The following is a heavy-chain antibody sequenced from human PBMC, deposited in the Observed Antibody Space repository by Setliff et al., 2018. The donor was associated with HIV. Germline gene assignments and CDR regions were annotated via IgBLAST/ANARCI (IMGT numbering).Heavy chain of an antibody. J-gene: IGHJ5*02. D-gene: IGHD3-10*01. CDR1: GGSFSGYY. V-gene: IGHV4-34*01. Sequence: SETLSLTCAVYGGSFSGYYWSWIRQPPGKGLEWIGEINHSGSTNYNPSLKSRVTISVDTSKNQFSLKLYSVAAADTAVYYCARRGIWFGLNELSGRHWFDPWGQGTLGTVSS. CDR3: ARRGIWFGLNELSGRHWFDP. CDR2: INHSGST.